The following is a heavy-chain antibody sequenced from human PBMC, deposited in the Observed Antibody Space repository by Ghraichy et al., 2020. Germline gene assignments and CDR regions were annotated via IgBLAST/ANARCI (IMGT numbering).Heavy chain of an antibody. CDR3: ARPATTTASYFQH. J-gene: IGHJ1*01. V-gene: IGHV4-39*01. Sequence: SETLTLTCTVSGGSISSSSFYWGWIRQPPGKGLEWIGSIYYSGSTRYNPSLKSRVTISVDTSKNQFSRKLSSVTAADPAVYSWARPATTTASYFQHWGQGTLVIVSS. CDR2: IYYSGST. D-gene: IGHD4-11*01. CDR1: GGSISSSSFY.